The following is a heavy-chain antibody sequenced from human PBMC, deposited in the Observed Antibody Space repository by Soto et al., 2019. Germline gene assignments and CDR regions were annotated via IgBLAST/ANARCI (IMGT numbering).Heavy chain of an antibody. CDR3: ARLPSRHLVDP. CDR1: GSSINSSGYY. Sequence: TLSLSCTVSGSSINSSGYYWGWIRQPPGKGLEWIGSMFYGVSTYYNPSLKSRVTVSVDTSKNQFSLNLRSVTAADTAVYYCARLPSRHLVDPWGQGILVTVSS. J-gene: IGHJ5*02. CDR2: MFYGVST. D-gene: IGHD3-3*02. V-gene: IGHV4-39*01.